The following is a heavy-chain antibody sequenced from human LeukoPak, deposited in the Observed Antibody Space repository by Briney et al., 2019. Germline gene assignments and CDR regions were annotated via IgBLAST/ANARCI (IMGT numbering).Heavy chain of an antibody. D-gene: IGHD2-2*01. J-gene: IGHJ3*02. CDR3: ARGVSYCSTTNCPFNAFDI. V-gene: IGHV1-2*02. Sequence: GASVKVSCKASGYTFTGYYIHWVRQAPGQGLEWMGWINPNSGGTNYAQKFQGSVTMTRDTSISTAYMDLSRLRSDDTAVYYCARGVSYCSTTNCPFNAFDIWGQGTTVTVSS. CDR1: GYTFTGYY. CDR2: INPNSGGT.